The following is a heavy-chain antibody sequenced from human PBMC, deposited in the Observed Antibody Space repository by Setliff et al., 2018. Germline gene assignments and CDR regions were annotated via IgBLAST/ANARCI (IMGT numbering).Heavy chain of an antibody. CDR1: GYSFSSNA. CDR2: IHAGSSNT. V-gene: IGHV1-3*01. CDR3: ARMSTSGPHYDY. D-gene: IGHD2-8*02. J-gene: IGHJ4*02. Sequence: GASVKVSCKASGYSFSSNAFHWVRQAPGQTFEWMGWIHAGSSNTLYSQRFQDRITISRDTSATTVHMELSSLRSDDTAVYYCARMSTSGPHYDYWGQGTLVTVSS.